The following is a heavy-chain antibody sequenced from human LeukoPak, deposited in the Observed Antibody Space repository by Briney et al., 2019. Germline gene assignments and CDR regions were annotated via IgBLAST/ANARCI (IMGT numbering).Heavy chain of an antibody. V-gene: IGHV1-2*06. D-gene: IGHD4-17*01. CDR1: GYTFTGYY. Sequence: GASVKVSCKASGYTFTGYYMHWVRQAPGQGLEWMGRINPNSGGTNYAQKFQGRVTMTRDTSISTAYMELSRLRSDDTAVYYCARGGTWGTDYGDFDYWGQRTLVTVSS. J-gene: IGHJ4*02. CDR3: ARGGTWGTDYGDFDY. CDR2: INPNSGGT.